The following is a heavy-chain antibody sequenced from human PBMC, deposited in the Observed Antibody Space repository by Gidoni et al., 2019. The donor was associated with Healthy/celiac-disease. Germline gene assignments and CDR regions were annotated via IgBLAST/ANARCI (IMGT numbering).Heavy chain of an antibody. D-gene: IGHD5-12*01. CDR2: ISYDGSNK. CDR1: VFTFSSYG. CDR3: AKDRHIVATSGLDY. J-gene: IGHJ4*02. V-gene: IGHV3-30*18. Sequence: QVQLVESGGGVVQPGRSLGLSCAASVFTFSSYGMHWVRQAPGKGLEWVAVISYDGSNKYYADSVKGRFTISRDNSKNTLYLQMNSLRAEDTAVYYCAKDRHIVATSGLDYWGQGTLVTVSS.